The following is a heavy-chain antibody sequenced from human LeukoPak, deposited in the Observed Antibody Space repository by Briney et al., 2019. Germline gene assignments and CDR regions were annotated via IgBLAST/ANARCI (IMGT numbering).Heavy chain of an antibody. V-gene: IGHV4-59*08. CDR1: GGSISSYY. D-gene: IGHD2-2*02. CDR2: IYYSGST. J-gene: IGHJ4*02. CDR3: ARQHPYCSSTSCYTYYFDY. Sequence: PSETLSLTCTVSGGSISSYYWSWIRQPAGKGLEWIGYIYYSGSTNYNPSLKSRVTISVDTSKNQFSLKLSSVTAADTAVYYCARQHPYCSSTSCYTYYFDYWGQGTLVTVSS.